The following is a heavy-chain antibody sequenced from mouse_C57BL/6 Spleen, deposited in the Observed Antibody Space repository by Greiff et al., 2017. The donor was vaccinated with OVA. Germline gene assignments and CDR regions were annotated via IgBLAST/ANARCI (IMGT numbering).Heavy chain of an antibody. CDR1: GYTFTSYW. CDR3: ARGDERYYFDY. CDR2: IYPSDSET. Sequence: QVQLQQPGAELVRPGSSVKLSCKASGYTFTSYWMDWVKQRPGQGLEWIGNIYPSDSETHYNQKFKDKATLTVDKSSSTAYMQLSSLTSEDSAVYYCARGDERYYFDYWGQGTTLTVSS. V-gene: IGHV1-61*01. J-gene: IGHJ2*01.